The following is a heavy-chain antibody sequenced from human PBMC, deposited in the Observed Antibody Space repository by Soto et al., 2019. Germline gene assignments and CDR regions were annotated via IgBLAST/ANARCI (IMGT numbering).Heavy chain of an antibody. V-gene: IGHV1-18*01. D-gene: IGHD4-17*01. J-gene: IGHJ3*02. CDR3: ARDAEDIDHGDSHAFDI. Sequence: ASVKVSCKASGYTFTSYGISWVRQAPGQGLEWMGWISAYNGNTNYAQKLQGRVTMTTDTSTSTAYMELRSLRSDDTAVYYCARDAEDIDHGDSHAFDIWGQGTMVTVS. CDR2: ISAYNGNT. CDR1: GYTFTSYG.